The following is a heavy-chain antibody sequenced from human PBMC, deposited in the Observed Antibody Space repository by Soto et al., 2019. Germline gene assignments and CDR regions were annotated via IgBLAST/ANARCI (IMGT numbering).Heavy chain of an antibody. Sequence: QVLLQQWGAGRLNPSETLSLTCAVYGGSFIDYSWGWIRQSPGTGLEWIGEINHSGRANYTPSLKSLVTISVDTYKNQLSLKLYSVTAADAAVYYCARVSDYGSQGTRVTVSS. CDR2: INHSGRA. CDR3: ARVSDY. CDR1: GGSFIDYS. V-gene: IGHV4-34*01. J-gene: IGHJ4*02.